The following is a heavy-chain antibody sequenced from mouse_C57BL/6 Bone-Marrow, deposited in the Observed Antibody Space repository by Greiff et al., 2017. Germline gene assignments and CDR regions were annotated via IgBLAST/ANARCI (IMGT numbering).Heavy chain of an antibody. J-gene: IGHJ3*01. V-gene: IGHV14-4*01. D-gene: IGHD1-1*01. CDR1: GFNIKDDY. CDR3: ARSHYYGSPAWFAY. CDR2: IDPENGDT. Sequence: VQLQQSGAELVRPGASVKLSCTASGFNIKDDYMHWVKQRPEQGLEWIGWIDPENGDTEYASKFQGKATITADTSSNTAYLQLSSLTSEDTAVYYCARSHYYGSPAWFAYWGQGTLVTVSA.